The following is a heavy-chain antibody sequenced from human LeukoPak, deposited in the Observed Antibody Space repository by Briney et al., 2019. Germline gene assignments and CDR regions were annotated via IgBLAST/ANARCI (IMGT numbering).Heavy chain of an antibody. CDR2: IKQDGSEK. D-gene: IGHD4-17*01. CDR3: ASQGATVTTHPASSMDV. Sequence: GGSLRLSCAASGFTFSSYWMSWVRQAPGKGLEWVANIKQDGSEKYYVDSVKGRFTISRDNAKNSLYLQMNGLRAEDTAVYYCASQGATVTTHPASSMDVWGQGTTVTVSS. V-gene: IGHV3-7*03. CDR1: GFTFSSYW. J-gene: IGHJ6*02.